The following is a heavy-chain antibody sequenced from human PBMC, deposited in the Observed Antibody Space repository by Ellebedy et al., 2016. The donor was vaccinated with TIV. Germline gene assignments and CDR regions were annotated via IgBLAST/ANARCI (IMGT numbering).Heavy chain of an antibody. CDR3: ASLDSGYDLAVGAFDI. Sequence: SVKVSXKASGGTFSSYAISWVRQAPGQGLEWMGGIIPIFGTANYAQKFQGRVTITADESTSTAYMELSSLRSEDTAVYYCASLDSGYDLAVGAFDIWGQGTMVTVSS. CDR2: IIPIFGTA. V-gene: IGHV1-69*13. CDR1: GGTFSSYA. D-gene: IGHD5-12*01. J-gene: IGHJ3*02.